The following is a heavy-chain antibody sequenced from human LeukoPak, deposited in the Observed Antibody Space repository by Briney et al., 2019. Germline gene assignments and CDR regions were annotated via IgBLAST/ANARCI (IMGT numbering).Heavy chain of an antibody. Sequence: SETLSLTCTVSGGSISSYYWSWIRQPPGKGLEWIWYIYYSGSTNYNPSLKSRVTISVDTSKNQFSLKLSSVTAADTAVYYCARVGCSSTSCYSWFDPWGQGTLVTVSS. V-gene: IGHV4-59*01. D-gene: IGHD2-2*02. CDR1: GGSISSYY. CDR2: IYYSGST. CDR3: ARVGCSSTSCYSWFDP. J-gene: IGHJ5*02.